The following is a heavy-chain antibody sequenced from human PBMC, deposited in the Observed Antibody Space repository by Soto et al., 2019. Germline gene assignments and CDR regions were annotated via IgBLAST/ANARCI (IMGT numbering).Heavy chain of an antibody. CDR1: GDSVSSNDAT. Sequence: SQTLSLTCAISGDSVSSNDATWDWIRQSPSRGLEWLGRTYYRSKWYIDYAVSVKSRITINPDTSKNQFSLQLNSVTPDDTAVYYCARGYSAGWSTWGQGTLVTVSS. D-gene: IGHD6-19*01. CDR3: ARGYSAGWST. J-gene: IGHJ4*02. CDR2: TYYRSKWYI. V-gene: IGHV6-1*01.